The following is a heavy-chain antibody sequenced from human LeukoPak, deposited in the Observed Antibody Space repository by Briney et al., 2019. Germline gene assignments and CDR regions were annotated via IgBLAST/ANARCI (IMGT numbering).Heavy chain of an antibody. D-gene: IGHD6-13*01. V-gene: IGHV1-18*01. J-gene: IGHJ4*02. CDR3: ARDQGIAAAGTFSPVDY. CDR1: GYTFTSYG. Sequence: ASVKVSCKASGYTFTSYGISWVRQAPGQGLEWMGWISAYNGNTNYAQKLQGRVTMTTDTSTSTAYMELRSLRSDDTAVYYCARDQGIAAAGTFSPVDYWGQGTLVTVSS. CDR2: ISAYNGNT.